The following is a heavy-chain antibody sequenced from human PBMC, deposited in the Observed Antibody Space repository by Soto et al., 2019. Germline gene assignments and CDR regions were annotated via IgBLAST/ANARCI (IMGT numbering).Heavy chain of an antibody. V-gene: IGHV1-18*01. CDR1: GYAFTTYG. Sequence: QVHLVQSGAEVKKPGASEQVSCKGSGYAFTTYGITWVRQAPGQGLAWMGWISAHNGNTNYAQKLQGRVTVTRDTSTSTAYMELRRLRSDDTAVYYCARGRYGEYWGQGALVTVSS. J-gene: IGHJ4*02. CDR2: ISAHNGNT. D-gene: IGHD3-10*01. CDR3: ARGRYGEY.